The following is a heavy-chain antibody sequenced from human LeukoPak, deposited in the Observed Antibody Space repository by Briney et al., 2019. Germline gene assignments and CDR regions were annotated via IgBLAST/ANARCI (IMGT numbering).Heavy chain of an antibody. D-gene: IGHD1-26*01. CDR3: ARVRGSLFDY. CDR1: GGSISSGSSY. Sequence: SQTLSLTCTVSGGSISSGSSYWSWIRHPAGRGLEWFGRIYSSGDTNYNPSLKGRLTPSVTTTKTQFFLKLRSVTAADTAVYYCARVRGSLFDYWGQGALVTVSS. CDR2: IYSSGDT. J-gene: IGHJ4*02. V-gene: IGHV4-61*02.